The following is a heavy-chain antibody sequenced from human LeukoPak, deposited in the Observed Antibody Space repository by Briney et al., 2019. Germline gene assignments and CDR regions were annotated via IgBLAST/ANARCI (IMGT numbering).Heavy chain of an antibody. CDR1: GYIFIAYN. J-gene: IGHJ4*02. CDR3: ARGRTYYYDSSGYYDY. V-gene: IGHV1-2*02. CDR2: INPNSGGT. Sequence: ASVKVSCKASGYIFIAYNMHWVRQAPGQGLEWMGWINPNSGGTNYAQKFQGRVTMTTDTSTSTAYMELRSLRSDDTAVYYCARGRTYYYDSSGYYDYWGQGTLVTVSS. D-gene: IGHD3-22*01.